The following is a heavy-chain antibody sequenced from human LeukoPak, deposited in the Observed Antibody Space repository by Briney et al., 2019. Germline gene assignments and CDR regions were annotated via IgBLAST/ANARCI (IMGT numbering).Heavy chain of an antibody. J-gene: IGHJ4*02. CDR1: NGSINTYF. CDR3: ARALRSQGPAAGTGYLDS. V-gene: IGHV4-59*08. CDR2: INYSETT. D-gene: IGHD6-13*01. Sequence: SETLSLTCTVSNGSINTYFWTWIRQPPGRGLEWIGIINYSETTRYNPSLKSRVTLSVDTSKNLFSLKLDSVTAADTAVYFCARALRSQGPAAGTGYLDSWGQGALVTVSS.